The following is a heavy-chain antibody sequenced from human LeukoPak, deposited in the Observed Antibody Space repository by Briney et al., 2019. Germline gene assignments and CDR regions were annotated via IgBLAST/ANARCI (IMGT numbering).Heavy chain of an antibody. V-gene: IGHV3-30*04. Sequence: PGTSLRLSCEASGFTFSTFPMHWVRQTPDKRLEWVAVISDDGRDTYYADSVKGRFTISRDNSKNTLYLQMNSLSPEDTAVVYCARVGRVSIYPSHMDVWGKGTTVTVSS. D-gene: IGHD6-6*01. CDR1: GFTFSTFP. J-gene: IGHJ6*03. CDR2: ISDDGRDT. CDR3: ARVGRVSIYPSHMDV.